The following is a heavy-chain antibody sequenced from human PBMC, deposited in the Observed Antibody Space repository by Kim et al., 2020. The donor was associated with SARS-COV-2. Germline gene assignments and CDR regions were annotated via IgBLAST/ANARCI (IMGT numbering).Heavy chain of an antibody. J-gene: IGHJ6*02. Sequence: GGSLRLSCAASGFTFGDYGMSWVRQAPGKGLELVSGINWNGGSTGYADSVKGRFTISRDNAKNSLYLQMNILRAEDTALYYCARGRKQWLTYYYYYGMDVWGQGTTVTVSS. CDR1: GFTFGDYG. CDR3: ARGRKQWLTYYYYYGMDV. CDR2: INWNGGST. V-gene: IGHV3-20*04. D-gene: IGHD6-19*01.